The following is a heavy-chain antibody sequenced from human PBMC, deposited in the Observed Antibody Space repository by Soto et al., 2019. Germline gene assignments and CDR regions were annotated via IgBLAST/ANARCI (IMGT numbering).Heavy chain of an antibody. D-gene: IGHD5-12*01. V-gene: IGHV4-59*08. CDR1: GGSISSYF. CDR2: SYYSGTT. J-gene: IGHJ4*02. CDR3: ARAPSGYAYYFDY. Sequence: PSETLSLTCTVSGGSISSYFWTWIRQPPGKGLEWIGYSYYSGTTNYNPSLKSRVTISVDTSKNQFSLKLSSVTAADTAVYYCARAPSGYAYYFDYWGQGTLVTVSS.